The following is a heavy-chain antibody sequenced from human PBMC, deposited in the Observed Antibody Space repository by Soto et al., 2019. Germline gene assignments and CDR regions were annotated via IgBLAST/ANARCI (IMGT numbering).Heavy chain of an antibody. J-gene: IGHJ3*02. CDR1: GGSISSSSFY. Sequence: SETLSLTCTVSGGSISSSSFYWGWIRQPPGKGLEWIGSFYYSGSTYYNPSLKSRVTISVDTSKKQFSLKLSSVTAADTAVYYCAAVADGIHAFDIWGLGTMVT. CDR2: FYYSGST. V-gene: IGHV4-39*01. D-gene: IGHD6-19*01. CDR3: AAVADGIHAFDI.